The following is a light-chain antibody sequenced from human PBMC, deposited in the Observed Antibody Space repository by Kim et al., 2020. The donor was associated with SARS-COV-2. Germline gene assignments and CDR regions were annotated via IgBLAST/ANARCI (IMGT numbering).Light chain of an antibody. CDR2: DAS. CDR1: QSVSSY. CDR3: QQRSNWPPVT. J-gene: IGKJ4*01. Sequence: EIVLTQSPATLSLSPGERATLSCRASQSVSSYLAWYQQKPGQAPRLLIYDASNRATGIPVRFSGSGSGTDFTLTISSLVPEDFAVYYCQQRSNWPPVTFGGGTKVDIK. V-gene: IGKV3-11*01.